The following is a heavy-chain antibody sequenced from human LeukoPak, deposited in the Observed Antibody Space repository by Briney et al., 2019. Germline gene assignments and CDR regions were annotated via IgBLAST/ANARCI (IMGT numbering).Heavy chain of an antibody. D-gene: IGHD4-17*01. V-gene: IGHV4-61*01. CDR1: GGSVSSGSYY. CDR3: ARDYGDYLSYFDY. J-gene: IGHJ4*02. Sequence: SETLSLTCTVSGGSVSSGSYYWSWLRQPPGTGLEWIGYIYYSGSTNYNPSLKSRVTISVDTSKNQFSLKLSSVTAADTAVYYCARDYGDYLSYFDYWGQGTLVTVSS. CDR2: IYYSGST.